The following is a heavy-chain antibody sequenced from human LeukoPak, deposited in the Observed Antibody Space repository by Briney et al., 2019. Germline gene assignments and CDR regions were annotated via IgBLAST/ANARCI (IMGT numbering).Heavy chain of an antibody. CDR3: ARGYDFWSGQGAFDI. J-gene: IGHJ3*02. D-gene: IGHD3-3*01. CDR1: GFTFSSYA. Sequence: PGRSLRLSCAASGFTFSSYAMHWVRQAPGEGLEWVAVISYDGSNKYYADSVKGRFTISRDNSKNTLYLQMNSLRAEDTAVYYCARGYDFWSGQGAFDIWGQGTMVTVSS. V-gene: IGHV3-30-3*01. CDR2: ISYDGSNK.